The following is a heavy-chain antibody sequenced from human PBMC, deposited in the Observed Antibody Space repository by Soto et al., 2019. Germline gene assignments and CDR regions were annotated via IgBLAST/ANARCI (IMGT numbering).Heavy chain of an antibody. Sequence: QVQLVESGGGVVQPGSSLRLSCAASGFTFSSYGMHWVRQAPGKGLEWVAVISYDGSNKYYADSVKGRFTISRDNSKNTLYLQMNSLRAEDTAVYYCAKDLGHGGRAAFDIWGQGTLVTVSS. CDR2: ISYDGSNK. CDR1: GFTFSSYG. J-gene: IGHJ3*02. D-gene: IGHD7-27*01. CDR3: AKDLGHGGRAAFDI. V-gene: IGHV3-30*18.